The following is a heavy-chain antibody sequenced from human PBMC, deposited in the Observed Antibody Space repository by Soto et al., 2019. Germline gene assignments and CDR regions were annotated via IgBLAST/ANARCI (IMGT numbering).Heavy chain of an antibody. D-gene: IGHD2-15*01. Sequence: SQTLSLTCAISGDSVSSNSAAWNWIRQSPSRGLEWLGRTYYRSKWYNDYAVSVKSRITINPDTSKNQFSLQLNSVTPEDTAVYYCASSIRGYCSGGSCYDYWGQGILVTVS. CDR3: ASSIRGYCSGGSCYDY. CDR1: GDSVSSNSAA. V-gene: IGHV6-1*01. CDR2: TYYRSKWYN. J-gene: IGHJ4*02.